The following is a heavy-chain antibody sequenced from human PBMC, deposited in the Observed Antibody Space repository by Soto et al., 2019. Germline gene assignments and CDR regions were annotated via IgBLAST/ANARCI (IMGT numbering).Heavy chain of an antibody. J-gene: IGHJ4*02. Sequence: GGSLRLSCAASGFTLSSYSLSWVRQAPGKGLEWVSYIRSNRSDTNYADSVKGRFTISRDNAKNSLYLQMNSLRAEDTAVYYCARADGDYQVDYWGQGTLVTVSS. V-gene: IGHV3-21*04. CDR3: ARADGDYQVDY. D-gene: IGHD4-17*01. CDR1: GFTLSSYS. CDR2: IRSNRSDT.